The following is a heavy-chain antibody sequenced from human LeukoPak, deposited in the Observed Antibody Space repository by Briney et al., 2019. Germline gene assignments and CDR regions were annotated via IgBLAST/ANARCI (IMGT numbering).Heavy chain of an antibody. CDR2: ISSSSSTI. CDR3: ARDRTVVVTAPYWYFDL. Sequence: GGSLRLSRAASGFTFSSYSMNWVRQAPGKGLEWVSYISSSSSTIYYADSVKGRFTISRDNAKNSLYLQMNSLRAEDTAVYYCARDRTVVVTAPYWYFDLWGRGTLVTVSS. CDR1: GFTFSSYS. V-gene: IGHV3-48*04. D-gene: IGHD2-21*02. J-gene: IGHJ2*01.